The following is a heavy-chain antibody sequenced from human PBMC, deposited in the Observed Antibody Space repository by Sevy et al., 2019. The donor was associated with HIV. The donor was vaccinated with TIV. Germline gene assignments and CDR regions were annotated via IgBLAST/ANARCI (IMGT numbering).Heavy chain of an antibody. CDR1: GGSISSYY. Sequence: SETLSLTCTVSGGSISSYYWSWIRQPPGKGLEWIGYIYYSGSTNYNPSLKSRVTISVDTSKNQLSLKLSCVTAADTSEYDCARDVMAGGGLDYWGQGTLVTVSS. CDR2: IYYSGST. J-gene: IGHJ4*02. D-gene: IGHD6-19*01. V-gene: IGHV4-59*01. CDR3: ARDVMAGGGLDY.